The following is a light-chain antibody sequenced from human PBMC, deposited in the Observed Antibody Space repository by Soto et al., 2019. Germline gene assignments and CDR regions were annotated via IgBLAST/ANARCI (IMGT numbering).Light chain of an antibody. V-gene: IGKV3-20*01. CDR2: GAS. CDR3: QQYGSSPGT. Sequence: EMVLTQSPGTLSLSPGEIATLSCRASQSVSSSYLDWYQQKPCQAPRLRIYGASSRATGIPDRFSGSGSGTDFTLTIRRLEPEDFAVYYCQQYGSSPGTFGQGTKVEIK. J-gene: IGKJ1*01. CDR1: QSVSSSY.